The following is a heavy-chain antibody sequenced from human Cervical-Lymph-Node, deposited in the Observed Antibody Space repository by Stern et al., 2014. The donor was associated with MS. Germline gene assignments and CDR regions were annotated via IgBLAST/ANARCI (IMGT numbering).Heavy chain of an antibody. CDR3: ARDASWIQLWSCFDY. D-gene: IGHD5-18*01. CDR1: GFTFSDYG. Sequence: QVQLVQSGGGVVQPGRSLRLSCAASGFTFSDYGMHWVRQAPGKGLEWVAIIWYDGTKKYYADSVKGRFTISRDNSNNTLYLQMNSLRAEDTAVYYCARDASWIQLWSCFDYWGQGTLVTVSS. J-gene: IGHJ4*02. CDR2: IWYDGTKK. V-gene: IGHV3-33*01.